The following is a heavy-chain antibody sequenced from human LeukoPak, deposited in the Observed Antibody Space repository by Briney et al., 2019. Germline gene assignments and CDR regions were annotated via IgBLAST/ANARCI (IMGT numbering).Heavy chain of an antibody. CDR2: IGGSDGRT. V-gene: IGHV3-23*01. J-gene: IGHJ6*03. CDR3: AKDISSYDWWYMDV. CDR1: GFTFSTYA. D-gene: IGHD2-8*02. Sequence: GGSLRLSCAASGFTFSTYAMSWVRQAPGKGLEWVSLIGGSDGRTRYADSVKGRFTISRDNSKDTLYLEMNSLRAEDTAVYYCAKDISSYDWWYMDVWGKGTTVTISS.